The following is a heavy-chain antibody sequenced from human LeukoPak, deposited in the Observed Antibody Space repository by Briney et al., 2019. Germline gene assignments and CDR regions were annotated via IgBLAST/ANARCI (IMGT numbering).Heavy chain of an antibody. CDR2: INSDGSTT. CDR1: GFTSISYW. D-gene: IGHD3-22*01. Sequence: GGSLRLSCAASGFTSISYWMHWVRHAPGKGLVWVSRINSDGSTTSYAASVKGRFTISRDTAKNTLYLQMNSLRAEDTAVYYCARGHHYYDSSAYYYWGQGTLVTVSS. V-gene: IGHV3-74*01. CDR3: ARGHHYYDSSAYYY. J-gene: IGHJ4*02.